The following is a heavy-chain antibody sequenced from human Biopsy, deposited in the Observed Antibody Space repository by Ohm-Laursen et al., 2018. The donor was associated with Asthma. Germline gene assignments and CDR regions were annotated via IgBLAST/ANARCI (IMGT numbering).Heavy chain of an antibody. Sequence: GTLSLTWTVSGGSMSSSSYYWGWIRQPPGKGLEWMGSISYTGSAYHNPSLKSRVTISVDTSKNPFSLKLSSVTAADTAVYYCARHWDWGSFFDYWGQGTPVTVSS. V-gene: IGHV4-39*01. D-gene: IGHD7-27*01. J-gene: IGHJ4*02. CDR1: GGSMSSSSYY. CDR3: ARHWDWGSFFDY. CDR2: ISYTGSA.